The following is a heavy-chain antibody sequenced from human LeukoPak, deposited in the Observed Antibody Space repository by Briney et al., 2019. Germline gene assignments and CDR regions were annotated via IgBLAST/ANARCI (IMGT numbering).Heavy chain of an antibody. CDR1: GFSFSSYG. CDR2: ISSGGSTI. D-gene: IGHD4-17*01. CDR3: AGNPPYGDQTDY. J-gene: IGHJ4*02. Sequence: AGGSLRLSCAASGFSFSSYGMNWVRQAPGKGLEWVSYISSGGSTIYYADSVKGRFTISRDNAKNSLYLQMNSLRAEDTAVYYCAGNPPYGDQTDYWGQGTLVTVSS. V-gene: IGHV3-48*04.